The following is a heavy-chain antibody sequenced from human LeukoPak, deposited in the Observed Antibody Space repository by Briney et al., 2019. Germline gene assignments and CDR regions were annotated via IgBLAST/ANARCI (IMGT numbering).Heavy chain of an antibody. CDR1: GFTFSSYG. CDR3: HRRAFDI. J-gene: IGHJ3*02. V-gene: IGHV3-30*03. CDR2: ISYDGSNK. Sequence: GGSLRLSCAASGFTFSSYGMHWVRQAPGKGLEWVAVISYDGSNKYYADSVKGRFTITRDNSKNTLYLQMNSLRAEDTAVYYCHRRAFDIWGQGTMVTVSS.